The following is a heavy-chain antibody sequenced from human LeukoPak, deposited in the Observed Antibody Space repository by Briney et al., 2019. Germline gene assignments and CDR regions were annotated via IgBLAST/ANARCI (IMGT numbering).Heavy chain of an antibody. Sequence: GGSLRLSCAASGFTFSDYWMSWVRQAPGKGLEWAANIKQDGSEKYYVDSVKGRSIISRDNAKNSLYVQMNSLRTEDTAVYFCTRSGGSSAYWGQGTLVVVSS. V-gene: IGHV3-7*01. D-gene: IGHD2-15*01. CDR3: TRSGGSSAY. CDR2: IKQDGSEK. J-gene: IGHJ4*02. CDR1: GFTFSDYW.